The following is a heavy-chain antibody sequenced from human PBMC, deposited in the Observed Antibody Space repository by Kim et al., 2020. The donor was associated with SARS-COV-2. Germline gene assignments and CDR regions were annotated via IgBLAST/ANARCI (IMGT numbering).Heavy chain of an antibody. CDR2: IIPILGVT. V-gene: IGHV1-69*04. CDR3: ARDGEDFGYNSDVAFDI. Sequence: SVKVSCKVSGGTFNNYGINWVRQAPGLGLEWMGRIIPILGVTNYAPRFQDRLTIIADKSTGVVDMEVSSLRSEDTGVYYCARDGEDFGYNSDVAFDIWG. J-gene: IGHJ3*02. CDR1: GGTFNNYG. D-gene: IGHD3-22*01.